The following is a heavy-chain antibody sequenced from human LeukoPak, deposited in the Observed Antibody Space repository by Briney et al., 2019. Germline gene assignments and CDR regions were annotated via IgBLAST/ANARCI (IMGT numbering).Heavy chain of an antibody. CDR2: IWYDGSNK. CDR3: ATDYYASKDYYLGHN. D-gene: IGHD3-22*01. V-gene: IGHV3-33*01. Sequence: GGSLRLSCAASGFTFSSYGMHWVRQAPGKGLEWVAVIWYDGSNKYYADSGRGRFTISRDNSKKMLYLQMSSLRADDTAVYFCATDYYASKDYYLGHNWGQGTLVTVSS. CDR1: GFTFSSYG. J-gene: IGHJ4*02.